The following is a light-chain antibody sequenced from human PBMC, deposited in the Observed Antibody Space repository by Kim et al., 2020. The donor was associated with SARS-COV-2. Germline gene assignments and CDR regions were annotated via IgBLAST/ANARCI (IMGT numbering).Light chain of an antibody. J-gene: IGKJ2*01. CDR3: QQYVNSPYT. Sequence: DIQMTQSPSSLSASVGDRVTITCRASQDIRNHLAWFQQKPGKAPKSLIYAASTLQSGIPSKFSGSGYGTDFTLTISSLQPEDFATYDSQQYVNSPYTLGQGPRLEI. CDR1: QDIRNH. V-gene: IGKV1-16*02. CDR2: AAS.